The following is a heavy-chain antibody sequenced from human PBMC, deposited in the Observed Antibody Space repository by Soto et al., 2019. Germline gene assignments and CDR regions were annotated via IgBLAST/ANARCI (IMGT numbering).Heavy chain of an antibody. CDR1: GFAFSSEW. Sequence: GGSLRLSCAASGFAFSSEWMHWVRQAPGKGLVWVSRIDPYNTGITYADSVKGRFTISRDNAKNTLYLQMNSLRAEDTAVYYCTSDTFGARDSWGQGTLVTVSS. CDR3: TSDTFGARDS. D-gene: IGHD2-15*01. CDR2: IDPYNTGI. V-gene: IGHV3-74*01. J-gene: IGHJ4*02.